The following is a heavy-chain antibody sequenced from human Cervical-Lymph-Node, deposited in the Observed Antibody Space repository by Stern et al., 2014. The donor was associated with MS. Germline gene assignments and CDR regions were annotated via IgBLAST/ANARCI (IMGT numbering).Heavy chain of an antibody. CDR2: IYTDDST. Sequence: EVQLEESGGGLIQPGGSLRLSCAAPGFTVSNNYMSWVRQAPGKGLAWVSLIYTDDSTYDAGSVKGRFTISRDSSKNKLFLQMNSLRAEDTAVYYCARAIFGVNTAAMAPDAFDTWGQGTMVTVSS. D-gene: IGHD3-3*01. CDR1: GFTVSNNY. J-gene: IGHJ3*02. CDR3: ARAIFGVNTAAMAPDAFDT. V-gene: IGHV3-53*01.